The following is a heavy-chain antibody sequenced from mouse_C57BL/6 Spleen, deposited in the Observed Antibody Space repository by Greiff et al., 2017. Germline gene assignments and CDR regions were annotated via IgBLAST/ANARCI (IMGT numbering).Heavy chain of an antibody. D-gene: IGHD2-5*01. Sequence: QLQQSGAELAKPGASVKLSCKASGYTFTSYWMHWVKQRPGQGLEWIGYINPSSGYTKYNQKFKDKATLTASKSSSTAYMQLSSLTYEDSAVYYCAISSYYSNLGFFDVWGTGTTVTVSS. V-gene: IGHV1-7*01. J-gene: IGHJ1*03. CDR2: INPSSGYT. CDR3: AISSYYSNLGFFDV. CDR1: GYTFTSYW.